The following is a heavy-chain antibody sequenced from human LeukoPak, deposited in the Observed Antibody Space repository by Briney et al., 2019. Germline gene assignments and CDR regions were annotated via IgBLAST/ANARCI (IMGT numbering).Heavy chain of an antibody. CDR3: ARGWGVYYDFWSGYSYYFDY. CDR2: IYYSGST. Sequence: SETLSLTCTVSGGSISSSSYYWGWIRQPPGKGLEWIGSIYYSGSTYYNPSLKSRVTISVDTSKNQFSLKLSSVTAADTAVYYCARGWGVYYDFWSGYSYYFDYWVQGTLVTVSS. CDR1: GGSISSSSYY. J-gene: IGHJ4*02. D-gene: IGHD3-3*01. V-gene: IGHV4-39*07.